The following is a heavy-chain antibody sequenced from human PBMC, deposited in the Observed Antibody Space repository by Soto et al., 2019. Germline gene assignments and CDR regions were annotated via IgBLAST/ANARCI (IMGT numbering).Heavy chain of an antibody. Sequence: QITLKESGPTLVKPTQTLTLTCTFSGFSLSTSGVGVGWIRQPPGKVLEWLALIYWDDDKRYSPSLKSRLTITKDTSKNQVVLTMTNMDPVDTATYYCTRRNWNCVFDYWGQGTLVTVSS. V-gene: IGHV2-5*02. CDR1: GFSLSTSGVG. J-gene: IGHJ4*02. D-gene: IGHD1-7*01. CDR3: TRRNWNCVFDY. CDR2: IYWDDDK.